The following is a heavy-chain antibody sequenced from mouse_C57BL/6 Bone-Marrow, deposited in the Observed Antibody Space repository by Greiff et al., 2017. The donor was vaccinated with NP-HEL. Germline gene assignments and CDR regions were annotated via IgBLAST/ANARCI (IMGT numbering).Heavy chain of an antibody. Sequence: EVQLVESGGDLVKPGGSLKLSCAASGFTFSSYGMSWVRQTPDKRLAWVATISSGGSYTYYPDSVKGRFTISRDNAKNTLYLQMSSLKSEDTAMYYCARPSYYGYAMDYWGQGTSVTVSS. CDR3: ARPSYYGYAMDY. V-gene: IGHV5-6*01. CDR2: ISSGGSYT. D-gene: IGHD1-1*01. J-gene: IGHJ4*01. CDR1: GFTFSSYG.